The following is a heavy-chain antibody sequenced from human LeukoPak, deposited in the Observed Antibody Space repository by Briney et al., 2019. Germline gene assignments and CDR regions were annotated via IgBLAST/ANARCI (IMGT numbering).Heavy chain of an antibody. CDR1: GYTFTGYY. CDR2: INPNSGGT. Sequence: ASVKVSCKASGYTFTGYYMHWVRQAPGQGLEWMGWINPNSGGTNYAQKFQGRVTMTRDTSISTAYMELSRLRSDDTAVYYCARAASDYDILTGYDYWGQGTLVTVSS. V-gene: IGHV1-2*02. J-gene: IGHJ4*02. D-gene: IGHD3-9*01. CDR3: ARAASDYDILTGYDY.